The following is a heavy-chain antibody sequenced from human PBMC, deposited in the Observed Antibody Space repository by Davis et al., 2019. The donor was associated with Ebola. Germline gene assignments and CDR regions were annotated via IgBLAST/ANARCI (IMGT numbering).Heavy chain of an antibody. CDR2: IYYSGST. D-gene: IGHD3-16*01. V-gene: IGHV4-39*01. J-gene: IGHJ5*02. Sequence: SETLSLTCTVSGGSISSSSYYWGWIRQPPGKGLEWIGSIYYSGSTYYNPSLKSRVTISVDTSKNQFSLKLSSVTAADTAVYYYARHTSRFDPWGQGTLVTVSS. CDR3: ARHTSRFDP. CDR1: GGSISSSSYY.